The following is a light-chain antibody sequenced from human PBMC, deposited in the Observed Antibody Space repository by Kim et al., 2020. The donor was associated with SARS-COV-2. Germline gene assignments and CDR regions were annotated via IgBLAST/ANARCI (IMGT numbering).Light chain of an antibody. CDR1: QSVSSN. J-gene: IGKJ5*01. CDR3: QQYNDWPIT. V-gene: IGKV3-15*01. CDR2: DAS. Sequence: SPGGRATLSCRASQSVSSNFAWYFQKPGQPPKHLIYDASTRAAGIPARFSGSGSGTEFTLTISSLQSQDFAVYYCQQYNDWPITFGQRTRLEIK.